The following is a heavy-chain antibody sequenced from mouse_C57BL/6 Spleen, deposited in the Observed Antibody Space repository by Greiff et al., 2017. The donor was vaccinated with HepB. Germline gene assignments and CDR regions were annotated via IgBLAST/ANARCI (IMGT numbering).Heavy chain of an antibody. J-gene: IGHJ3*01. CDR3: ARSTTAQATWFAY. CDR2: IYPGDGDT. CDR1: GYAFSSSW. V-gene: IGHV1-82*01. Sequence: QVTLKESGPELVKPGASVKISCKASGYAFSSSWMNWVKQRPGKGLEWIGRIYPGDGDTNYNGKFKGKATLTADKSSSTAYMQLSSLTSEDSAVYFCARSTTAQATWFAYWGQGTLVTVSA. D-gene: IGHD3-2*02.